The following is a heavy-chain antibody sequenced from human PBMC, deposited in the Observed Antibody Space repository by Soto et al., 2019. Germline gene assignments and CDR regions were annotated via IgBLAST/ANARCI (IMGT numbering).Heavy chain of an antibody. V-gene: IGHV4-31*03. CDR2: IYYSGST. CDR1: GGSISSGGYY. CDR3: ASGYCSSTSCYGRWFNGMDV. J-gene: IGHJ6*02. D-gene: IGHD2-2*03. Sequence: PSETLSLTCTVSGGSISSGGYYWSWIRQHPGKGLEWIGYIYYSGSTYYNPSLKSRVTISVDTSKNQFSLKLSSVTAADTAVYYCASGYCSSTSCYGRWFNGMDVWGQGTTVTVSS.